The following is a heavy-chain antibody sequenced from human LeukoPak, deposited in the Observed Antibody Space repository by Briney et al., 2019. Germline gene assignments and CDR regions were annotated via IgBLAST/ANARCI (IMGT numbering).Heavy chain of an antibody. CDR1: GYTFTGYY. CDR2: INPNSGGT. CDR3: ARDQGSPAVGFFDY. J-gene: IGHJ4*02. D-gene: IGHD1-26*01. Sequence: ASVKVSCKASGYTFTGYYMHWVRQAPGQGLEWMGWINPNSGGTNYAQKFQGRVTMTRDTSISTAYMELSRLRSDDTAVYYCARDQGSPAVGFFDYLGQGTLVTVSS. V-gene: IGHV1-2*02.